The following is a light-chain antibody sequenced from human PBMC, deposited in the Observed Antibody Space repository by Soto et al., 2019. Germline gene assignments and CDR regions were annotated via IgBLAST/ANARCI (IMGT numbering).Light chain of an antibody. J-gene: IGKJ4*01. CDR2: GAS. CDR3: QHYRTS. V-gene: IGKV3-20*01. Sequence: EIVLTQSPGTLSLSPGERATLSCRASQSVSSSYLAWDQQQPGQAPRQLIYGASSRATGIPDRFSGSGSGTDFTLTITRLEPEDFAVYYCQHYRTSFGGGTRVEIK. CDR1: QSVSSSY.